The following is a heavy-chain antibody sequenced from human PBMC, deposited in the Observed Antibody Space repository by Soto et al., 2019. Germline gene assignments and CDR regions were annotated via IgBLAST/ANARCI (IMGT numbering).Heavy chain of an antibody. V-gene: IGHV3-23*01. CDR2: ISGSGGST. J-gene: IGHJ4*02. CDR3: AKSRNYYGSGSHGDY. D-gene: IGHD3-10*01. Sequence: GGSLRLSCAASGFTFSSYAMSWVRQAPGKGLEWVSAISGSGGSTYYADSVKGRFTISRDNSKNTLYLQMNSLRAEDTAVYYCAKSRNYYGSGSHGDYWGQGTLVTVSS. CDR1: GFTFSSYA.